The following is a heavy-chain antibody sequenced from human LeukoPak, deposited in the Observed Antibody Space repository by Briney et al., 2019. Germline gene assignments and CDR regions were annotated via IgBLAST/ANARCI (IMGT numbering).Heavy chain of an antibody. CDR2: ISSSGSTI. Sequence: GGTLRLSCVAYGFTFSSYEMTWVRQAPGKGLEWLSYISSSGSTIYYADSVKGRFTVSRDNAKNSLYLQMNSLRAEDTAVYYCARESGITMLRGAHTPWGQGILVTVSS. V-gene: IGHV3-48*03. CDR1: GFTFSSYE. D-gene: IGHD3-10*01. J-gene: IGHJ5*02. CDR3: ARESGITMLRGAHTP.